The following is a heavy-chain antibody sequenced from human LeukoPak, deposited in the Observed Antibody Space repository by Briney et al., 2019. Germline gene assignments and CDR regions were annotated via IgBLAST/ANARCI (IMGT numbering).Heavy chain of an antibody. V-gene: IGHV4-4*07. CDR2: IYTSGST. D-gene: IGHD3-9*01. J-gene: IGHJ3*02. Sequence: PSETLSLTCTVSGGSISSYYWSWIRQPAGKGLEWIGRIYTSGSTNYNPSLKSRVTISVDTSKNQFSLKLSSVTAADTAVYYCARYLLRYFDWLFLDAFDIWGQGTMVTVSS. CDR3: ARYLLRYFDWLFLDAFDI. CDR1: GGSISSYY.